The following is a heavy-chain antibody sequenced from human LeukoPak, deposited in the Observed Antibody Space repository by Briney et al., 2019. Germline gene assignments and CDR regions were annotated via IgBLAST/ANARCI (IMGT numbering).Heavy chain of an antibody. CDR1: AFTFNNYW. D-gene: IGHD3-16*01. Sequence: GGSLRLSCVASAFTFNNYWMHWVRHAPGKGLEWVSVIYSGGSTYYADSVKGRFTISRDNSKNMLYLQMNSLRAEDTAVYYCAKPSTGVWGSPDDAFDIWGQGTMVTVSS. J-gene: IGHJ3*02. CDR3: AKPSTGVWGSPDDAFDI. CDR2: IYSGGST. V-gene: IGHV3-66*02.